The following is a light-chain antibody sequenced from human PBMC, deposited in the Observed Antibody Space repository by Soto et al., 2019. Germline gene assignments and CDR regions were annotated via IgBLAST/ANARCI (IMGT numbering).Light chain of an antibody. CDR2: GAS. V-gene: IGKV3-20*01. CDR1: QSVSSSY. Sequence: IVLTQYPGTLSLSPGERATLSCRSSQSVSSSYLAWYQQKPGQALRLLIYGASSRATGIPDRFSGSESGTDFTLTISILEPEDFAVYYCQQDCRSPLTFGGETKVEIK. CDR3: QQDCRSPLT. J-gene: IGKJ4*01.